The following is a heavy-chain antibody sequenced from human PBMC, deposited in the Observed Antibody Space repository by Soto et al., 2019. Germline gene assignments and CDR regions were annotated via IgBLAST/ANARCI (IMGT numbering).Heavy chain of an antibody. J-gene: IGHJ4*02. Sequence: PSETLSLTCTVSGGSISSSYWSYIPQTPGKVLEWVGYIHYSGSTNYNPSLKSRVTMSVDSAKNQFSLQLSSVTAADMAVYFCTKYRRTDAEGYSFDYWGQGALGTVCS. D-gene: IGHD2-15*01. CDR2: IHYSGST. CDR3: TKYRRTDAEGYSFDY. CDR1: GGSISSSY. V-gene: IGHV4-59*01.